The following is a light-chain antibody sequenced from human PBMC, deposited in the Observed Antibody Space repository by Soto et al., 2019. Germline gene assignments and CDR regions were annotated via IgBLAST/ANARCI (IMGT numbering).Light chain of an antibody. CDR2: SNN. Sequence: VLTQPPSASGTPGQRVTISCSGSSSNIGSNYVYWYQQLPGTAPKLLIYSNNQRPSGVPDRFSGSKSGTSASLAISGLRSEDEADYYCAAWDDSLIYVFGTGTKVTVL. J-gene: IGLJ1*01. CDR1: SSNIGSNY. CDR3: AAWDDSLIYV. V-gene: IGLV1-47*02.